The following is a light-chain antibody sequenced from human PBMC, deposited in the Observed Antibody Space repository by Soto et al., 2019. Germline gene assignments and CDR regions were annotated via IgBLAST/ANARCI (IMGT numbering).Light chain of an antibody. CDR2: DGS. J-gene: IGLJ1*01. CDR3: SFDAGPGTYV. Sequence: QSVLTQPASVSGSPGQSITISCTGSSSDVGNYGVVSWYQQHPGKVPKLIIYDGSQRPSGVSDRFSGSKSGNTASLTISGLQAEDEADYYCSFDAGPGTYVFGTGTKVTVL. V-gene: IGLV2-23*01. CDR1: SSDVGNYGV.